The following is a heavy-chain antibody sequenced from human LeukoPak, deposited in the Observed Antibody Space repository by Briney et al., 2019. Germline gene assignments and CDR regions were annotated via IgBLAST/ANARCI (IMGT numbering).Heavy chain of an antibody. V-gene: IGHV3-30*03. J-gene: IGHJ5*02. CDR1: GFTFSDYV. CDR3: AREPLGYNWFDP. CDR2: LSYDGSNK. Sequence: GGSLRLSCVASGFTFSDYVMDWVRQVPGKGLEWVAGLSYDGSNKYYADSVKGRFTISRDNSRNTLYLQMNSLRGDDTAIYFCAREPLGYNWFDPWGQGTLVTVSS.